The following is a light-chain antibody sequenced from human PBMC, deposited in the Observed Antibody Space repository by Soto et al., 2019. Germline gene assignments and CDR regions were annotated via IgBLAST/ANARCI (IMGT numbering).Light chain of an antibody. CDR2: LAS. J-gene: IGKJ4*01. Sequence: DIVMTQSPLSLPVTPGEPASISCRSSQSLLHSNGYNYLDWYVQKPGQSPQLLISLASNRASGVPDRFXXXGSGXXXXXXXXXXXXXXVGVYYCMQPQQTPPTFGGXTKVEIK. CDR1: QSLLHSNGYNY. CDR3: MQPQQTPPT. V-gene: IGKV2-28*01.